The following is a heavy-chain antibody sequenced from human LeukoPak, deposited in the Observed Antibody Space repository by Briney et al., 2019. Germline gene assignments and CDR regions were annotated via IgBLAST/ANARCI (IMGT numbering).Heavy chain of an antibody. V-gene: IGHV3-9*03. CDR1: TFTFGDYA. D-gene: IGHD5-24*01. J-gene: IGHJ4*02. CDR3: AKTNRDYFYYFEY. Sequence: SGGSLRLSCARYTFTFGDYAMDWDRQAPGKGLEWVSGITWNSDSIDYADSVKGRFTISRDNAKNSLYLQMNSLRAEDMALYYCAKTNRDYFYYFEYWGQGTLVTVSS. CDR2: ITWNSDSI.